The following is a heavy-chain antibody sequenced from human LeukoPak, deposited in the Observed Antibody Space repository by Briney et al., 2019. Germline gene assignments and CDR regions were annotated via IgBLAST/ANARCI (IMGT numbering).Heavy chain of an antibody. D-gene: IGHD2-15*01. Sequence: GGSLRLSCAASGFTFSSYSMNWVRQAPGKGLEWVSSISSSSSYIYYADSVKGGFTISRENEKKSLYLKMNREREEDTAVYYCARGGDIVVVVAATPDYYGMDVWGQGTTVTVSS. CDR3: ARGGDIVVVVAATPDYYGMDV. J-gene: IGHJ6*02. V-gene: IGHV3-21*01. CDR2: ISSSSSYI. CDR1: GFTFSSYS.